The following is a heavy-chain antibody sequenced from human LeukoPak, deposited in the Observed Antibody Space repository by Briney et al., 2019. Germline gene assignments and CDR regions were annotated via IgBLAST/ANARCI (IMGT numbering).Heavy chain of an antibody. J-gene: IGHJ4*02. Sequence: SETLSLTCAVYGGSFSGYYWSWIRQPPGKGLEWIGEINHSGSTNYNPSLKSRITISVDTSKNQFSLKLSSVTAADTAVYYCATALIDCSSTSCYQGLDYWDQGTLVTVSS. CDR3: ATALIDCSSTSCYQGLDY. D-gene: IGHD2-2*01. CDR1: GGSFSGYY. CDR2: INHSGST. V-gene: IGHV4-34*01.